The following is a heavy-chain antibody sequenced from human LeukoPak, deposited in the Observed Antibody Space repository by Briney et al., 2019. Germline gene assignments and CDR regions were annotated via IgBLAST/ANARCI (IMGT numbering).Heavy chain of an antibody. CDR2: LSASGGTT. CDR3: AKGGGFSSGWYRYFDY. J-gene: IGHJ4*02. D-gene: IGHD6-19*01. Sequence: SGGSLRLSCAASGFTFTNYAMAWVRQAPGKGLEWVSSLSASGGTTYYADSVKGRFTISRDNSKNTLYLQMNSLRAEDTAVYYCAKGGGFSSGWYRYFDYWGQGTLVTVSS. CDR1: GFTFTNYA. V-gene: IGHV3-23*01.